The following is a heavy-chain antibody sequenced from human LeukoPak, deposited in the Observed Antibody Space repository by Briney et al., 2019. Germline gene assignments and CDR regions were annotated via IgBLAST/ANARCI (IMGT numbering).Heavy chain of an antibody. CDR2: IKVDGSDK. CDR3: RFGDFNDY. Sequence: GGSLRLSCAASGFTFSSYWMTWVRQAPGKGLEWVANIKVDGSDKYYVDSVKGRFTISRDNAKNSLYLQMNSLSAEDAAVYYCRFGDFNDYWGQGTLVTVSS. CDR1: GFTFSSYW. V-gene: IGHV3-7*02. J-gene: IGHJ4*02. D-gene: IGHD3-10*01.